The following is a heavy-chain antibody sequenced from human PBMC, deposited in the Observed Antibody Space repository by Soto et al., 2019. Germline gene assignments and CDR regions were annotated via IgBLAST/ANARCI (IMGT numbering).Heavy chain of an antibody. CDR3: ARGVGYAGVDY. V-gene: IGHV4-34*01. D-gene: IGHD5-12*01. J-gene: IGHJ4*02. CDR1: GGSFSAYY. Sequence: QVQLQQWGAGLLKPSETLSLTCAVYGGSFSAYYWSWIRQPPGKGLEWIGEINHSGSTTYNPSLRSRFTISVDRSKNQFSLKLSSVTAADTALYYCARGVGYAGVDYWGQGTLVTVSS. CDR2: INHSGST.